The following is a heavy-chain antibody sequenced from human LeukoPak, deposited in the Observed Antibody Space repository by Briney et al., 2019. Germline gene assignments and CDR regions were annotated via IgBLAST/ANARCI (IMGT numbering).Heavy chain of an antibody. CDR2: IIPILGIA. Sequence: EASVKVSCKASGGTFSSYAISWVRQAPGQGLEWMGRIIPILGIANYAQKFQGRVTITADKSTSTAYMELSSLRSEDTAVYYCASSPLGYWPGHFDYWGQGTLVTVSS. J-gene: IGHJ4*02. V-gene: IGHV1-69*04. D-gene: IGHD2-15*01. CDR1: GGTFSSYA. CDR3: ASSPLGYWPGHFDY.